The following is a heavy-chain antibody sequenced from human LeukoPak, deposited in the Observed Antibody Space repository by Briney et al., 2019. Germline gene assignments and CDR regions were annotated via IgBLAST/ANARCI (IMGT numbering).Heavy chain of an antibody. D-gene: IGHD3-10*01. V-gene: IGHV1-46*01. CDR2: INPSGGST. CDR1: GYTFTSYY. J-gene: IGHJ4*02. CDR3: ARDPRITMVRGVIGPDY. Sequence: ASVKVSCKASGYTFTSYYMHWVRQAPGQGLEWMGIINPSGGSTSYAQKFQGRVTMTRDTSTSTVYMELSSLRSEDTAVYYCARDPRITMVRGVIGPDYWGQGTLVTVSS.